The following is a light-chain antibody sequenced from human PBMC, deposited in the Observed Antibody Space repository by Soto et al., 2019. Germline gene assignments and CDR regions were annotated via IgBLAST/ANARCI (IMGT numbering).Light chain of an antibody. CDR2: GAS. Sequence: EIVLAQSPASLSLSPGERAALFCRGGQSVDSRFLAWYQQKPGQAPRLLISGASSRAAGIPDRFSGSGSGTDFTLTISRLEPEDFAVYYCQHFGTAPPWTFGQGTKVDIK. CDR1: QSVDSRF. CDR3: QHFGTAPPWT. V-gene: IGKV3-20*01. J-gene: IGKJ1*01.